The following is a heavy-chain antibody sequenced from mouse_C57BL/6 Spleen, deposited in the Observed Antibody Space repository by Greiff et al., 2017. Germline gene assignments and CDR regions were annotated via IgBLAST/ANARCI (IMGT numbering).Heavy chain of an antibody. CDR1: GFSLSTSGMG. D-gene: IGHD1-1*01. Sequence: QVTLNVCGPGVLQSSQSLSLTCSSSGFSLSTSGMGVSWLRQPPGQGLEWLAHIYWDNDKCYNPSMKSRLTISKDTSRNQVFLKITSVETADTATYYCARLCYGSSHWYFDVWGTGTTVTVAS. CDR3: ARLCYGSSHWYFDV. V-gene: IGHV8-12*01. J-gene: IGHJ1*03. CDR2: IYWDNDK.